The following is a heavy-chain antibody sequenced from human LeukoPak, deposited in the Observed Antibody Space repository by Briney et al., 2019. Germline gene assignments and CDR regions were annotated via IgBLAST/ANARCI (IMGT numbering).Heavy chain of an antibody. CDR2: INPNSGGT. J-gene: IGHJ4*02. CDR3: ARQKVDTALNFDY. V-gene: IGHV1-2*02. D-gene: IGHD5-18*01. CDR1: GYPFTGYY. Sequence: ASVKVSCKASGYPFTGYYMHWVRQAPGQGLEWMGWINPNSGGTNYAQKFQGRVTMTRDTSISTAYMELSRLRSDDTAVYYCARQKVDTALNFDYWGQGTLATVSS.